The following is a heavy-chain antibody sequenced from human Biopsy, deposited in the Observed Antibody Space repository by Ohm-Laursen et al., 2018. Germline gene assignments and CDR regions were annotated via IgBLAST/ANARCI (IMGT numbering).Heavy chain of an antibody. CDR1: GFSFTGYY. V-gene: IGHV1-46*01. CDR2: INPSGSTT. D-gene: IGHD6-19*01. Sequence: SVKVSCKASGFSFTGYYIHWVRQAPGQGLEWMGMINPSGSTTSYPQIFQGRVTMTRDTSKSTVYMELSSLRSADTAVYFCARNTGWYGDLYYFDYWGRGTLVTVSS. CDR3: ARNTGWYGDLYYFDY. J-gene: IGHJ4*02.